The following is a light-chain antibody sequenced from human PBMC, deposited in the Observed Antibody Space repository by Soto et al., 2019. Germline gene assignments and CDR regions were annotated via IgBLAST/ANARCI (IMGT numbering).Light chain of an antibody. CDR2: GAS. CDR1: QSVSSSY. CDR3: QQYGNSPET. J-gene: IGKJ1*01. V-gene: IGKV3-20*01. Sequence: EIVLTQSPGILSLSPGERATLSCRASQSVSSSYLAWYQQKPGQAPRVLSYGASSRAPGTPERFSGSGSGTDFTLTISRLEPEDFAVYYCQQYGNSPETFGQGTKV.